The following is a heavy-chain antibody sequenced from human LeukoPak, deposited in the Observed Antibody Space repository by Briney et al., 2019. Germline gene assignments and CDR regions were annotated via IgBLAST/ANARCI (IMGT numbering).Heavy chain of an antibody. CDR2: TSSNGGST. D-gene: IGHD3-22*01. Sequence: GGSLRLSCAASGFTFSSYAMHWVRQAPGKGLEYVSATSSNGGSTYYANSVKGRFTISRDNSKNTLYLQMGSLRAEDMAVYYCARDHSSGYYYVGYFDYWGQGTLVTVSS. CDR1: GFTFSSYA. J-gene: IGHJ4*02. CDR3: ARDHSSGYYYVGYFDY. V-gene: IGHV3-64*01.